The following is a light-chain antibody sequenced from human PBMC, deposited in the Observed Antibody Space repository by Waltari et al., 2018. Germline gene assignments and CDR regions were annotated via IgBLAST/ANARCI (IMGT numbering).Light chain of an antibody. CDR2: LGS. CDR3: MQSLRALWT. J-gene: IGKJ1*01. Sequence: DIVVTQSPLSLPVTPGEPASISRRSSQSLLHSNGYNYLDWYLQKPGQSPQLLIYLGSNRASGVPDRFSGSGSETDFTLKISRVEAEDVGVYYCMQSLRALWTFGQGTKVEIK. V-gene: IGKV2-28*01. CDR1: QSLLHSNGYNY.